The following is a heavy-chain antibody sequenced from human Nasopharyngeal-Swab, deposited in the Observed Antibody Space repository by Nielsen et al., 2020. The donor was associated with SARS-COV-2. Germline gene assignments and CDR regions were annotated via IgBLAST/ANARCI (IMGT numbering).Heavy chain of an antibody. V-gene: IGHV4-31*03. CDR2: IYYSRNI. CDR1: GCSTSSVVYY. CDR3: ARDFSNLRGYCSGGSCYRQRTSRGRGFEP. Sequence: TLSLTGTVPGCSTSSVVYYWSGILQHRGKGLEWIGYIYYSRNIYYNPSIKSRLTISVNTSKNQLSLKLSSVTGADTALYYCARDFSNLRGYCSGGSCYRQRTSRGRGFEPWGQGTLVTVSS. J-gene: IGHJ5*02. D-gene: IGHD2-15*01.